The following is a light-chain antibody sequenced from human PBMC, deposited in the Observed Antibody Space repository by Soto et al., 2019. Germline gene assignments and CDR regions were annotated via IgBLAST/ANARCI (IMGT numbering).Light chain of an antibody. J-gene: IGKJ4*01. Sequence: EIVMTQSPATLSVXXXXRATLSCRASQSVSSNLAWYQQKPGQAPSLLIYDISARATGIPTRFSGSGSGTEFTLTISSLQSEDFAVYYCQQYNDWPLTFGGGTKVEIK. CDR1: QSVSSN. V-gene: IGKV3D-15*01. CDR3: QQYNDWPLT. CDR2: DIS.